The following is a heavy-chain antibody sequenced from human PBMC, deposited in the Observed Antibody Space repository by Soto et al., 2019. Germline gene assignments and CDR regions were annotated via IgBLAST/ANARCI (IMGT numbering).Heavy chain of an antibody. Sequence: PSETLSLTYTVSGGSISSYYWSCIRQPPGKGLEWIGYIYYSGSTNYNPSLKSRVTISVDTSKNQFSLKLSSVTAADTAVYYCARGHSSGWIDAFDIWGQGTMVT. CDR1: GGSISSYY. D-gene: IGHD6-19*01. V-gene: IGHV4-59*01. CDR2: IYYSGST. CDR3: ARGHSSGWIDAFDI. J-gene: IGHJ3*02.